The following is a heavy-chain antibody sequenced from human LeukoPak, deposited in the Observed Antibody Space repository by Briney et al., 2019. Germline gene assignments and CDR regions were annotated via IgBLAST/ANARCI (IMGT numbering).Heavy chain of an antibody. V-gene: IGHV3-7*01. D-gene: IGHD2-2*01. CDR2: IRPDGSEK. CDR1: GFTLSAYW. CDR3: ARDGGSAMPFDY. J-gene: IGHJ4*02. Sequence: GGSLRLSCAASGFTLSAYWMSWVRQAPGMGLEWVANIRPDGSEKYYVDSVKGRFTISRDNAKNSLYLQMNSLRAEDTAVYYCARDGGSAMPFDYWGQGTLVTVSS.